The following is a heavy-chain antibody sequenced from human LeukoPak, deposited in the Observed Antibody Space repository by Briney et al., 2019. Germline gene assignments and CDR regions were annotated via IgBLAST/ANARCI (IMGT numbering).Heavy chain of an antibody. CDR1: GGSISSYY. CDR2: IYYSGST. CDR3: PRGPRNGMDV. V-gene: IGHV4-59*01. Sequence: SETLSLTCTVSGGSISSYYWSWIRQPPGKGLEWIGYIYYSGSTNYNPSLKSRVTISVDTSKNQFSLKLSSVTAADTAVYYCPRGPRNGMDVWGQGTTVTVSS. J-gene: IGHJ6*02. D-gene: IGHD6-6*01.